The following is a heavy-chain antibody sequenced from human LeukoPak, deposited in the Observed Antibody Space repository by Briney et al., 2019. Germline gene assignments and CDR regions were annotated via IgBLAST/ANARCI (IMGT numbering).Heavy chain of an antibody. V-gene: IGHV4-4*07. CDR1: GGSIGSYY. J-gene: IGHJ6*04. CDR3: ARETYTDV. D-gene: IGHD2-2*02. Sequence: SETLSLTCTVSGGSIGSYYWGWIRQPAGRGLEWIGRFYTSGSTDYNPSLKSRVIISVDKSKNQFSLKLSSVTAADTAIYYCARETYTDVWGRGITVTVSS. CDR2: FYTSGST.